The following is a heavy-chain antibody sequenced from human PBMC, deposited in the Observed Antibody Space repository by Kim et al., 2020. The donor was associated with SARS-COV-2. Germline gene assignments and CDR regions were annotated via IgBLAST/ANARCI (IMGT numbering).Heavy chain of an antibody. Sequence: SETLSLTCAVYGGSFSGYYWSWIRQPPGKGLEWIGEINHSGSTNYNPSLKSRVTISVDTSKNQFSLKLSSVTAADTAVYYCARGPYGDYEFRWFDPWGQG. D-gene: IGHD4-17*01. J-gene: IGHJ5*02. CDR1: GGSFSGYY. V-gene: IGHV4-34*01. CDR2: INHSGST. CDR3: ARGPYGDYEFRWFDP.